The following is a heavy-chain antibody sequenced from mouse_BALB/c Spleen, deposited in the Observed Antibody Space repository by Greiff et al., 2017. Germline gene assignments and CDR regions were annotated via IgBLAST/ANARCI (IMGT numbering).Heavy chain of an antibody. CDR1: GYTFTSYY. J-gene: IGHJ4*01. D-gene: IGHD3-3*01. CDR3: TRGDSYAMDY. CDR2: INPSNGGT. V-gene: IGHV1S81*02. Sequence: VQLQQPGAELVKPGASVKLSCKASGYTFTSYYMYWVKQRPGQGLEWIGGINPSNGGTNFNEKFKSKATLTVDKSSSTAYMQLSSLTSEDSAVYYCTRGDSYAMDYWGQGTSVTVSS.